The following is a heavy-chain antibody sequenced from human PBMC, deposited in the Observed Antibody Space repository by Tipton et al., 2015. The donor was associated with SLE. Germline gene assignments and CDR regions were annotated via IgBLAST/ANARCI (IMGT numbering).Heavy chain of an antibody. V-gene: IGHV1-18*01. CDR2: ISAYNGNT. CDR1: GYTFTSYG. Sequence: QSGAEVKKPGASVKVSCKASGYTFTSYGIGWVRQAPGQGLEWMGWISAYNGNTNYAQKLQGRVTMTTDTSTSTAYMELRSLRSDDTAVYYCARDLSSMVRGVIIIGWFDPWGQGTLVTVSS. CDR3: ARDLSSMVRGVIIIGWFDP. D-gene: IGHD3-10*01. J-gene: IGHJ5*02.